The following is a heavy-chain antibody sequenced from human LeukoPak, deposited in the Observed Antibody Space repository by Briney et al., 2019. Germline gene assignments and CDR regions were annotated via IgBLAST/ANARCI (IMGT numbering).Heavy chain of an antibody. D-gene: IGHD6-13*01. J-gene: IGHJ4*02. CDR1: GGSISSSSYY. Sequence: SETLSLTCTVSGGSISSSSYYWGWIRQPPGKGLEWIGSIYYSGSTYYNPSLKSRVTISVDTSKNQFSLKLSSVTAADTAVYYCARNEGSSSLYYFDYWGQGTLVTVSS. V-gene: IGHV4-39*01. CDR2: IYYSGST. CDR3: ARNEGSSSLYYFDY.